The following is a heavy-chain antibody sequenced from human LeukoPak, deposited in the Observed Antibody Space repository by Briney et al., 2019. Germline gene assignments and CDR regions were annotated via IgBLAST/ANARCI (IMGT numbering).Heavy chain of an antibody. Sequence: GGSLRLSCAASGVTFSSHWMNWVRQAPGKGLEWVANINQDGTKKYYVDSVKGRFTISRDNAAKSLYLQMNTLRAEDTAVYYCARGPDEYPGVAFDIWGRGTMVTVSS. V-gene: IGHV3-7*04. CDR2: INQDGTKK. CDR3: ARGPDEYPGVAFDI. D-gene: IGHD2-2*01. CDR1: GVTFSSHW. J-gene: IGHJ3*02.